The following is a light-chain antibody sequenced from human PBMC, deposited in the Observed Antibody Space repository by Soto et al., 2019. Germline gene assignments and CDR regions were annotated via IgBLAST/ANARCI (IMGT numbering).Light chain of an antibody. V-gene: IGLV2-23*02. CDR2: EVT. Sequence: QSALTQPASVSGSPGQSITISCTGTSSDVGSHNFVSWYQQRPGTAPKLMIFEVTKPPSGVSSRFSASKSGNTASLTISGVQAEDEADYYCCSYAGTTTWVFGGGTKLTVL. CDR1: SSDVGSHNF. J-gene: IGLJ2*01. CDR3: CSYAGTTTWV.